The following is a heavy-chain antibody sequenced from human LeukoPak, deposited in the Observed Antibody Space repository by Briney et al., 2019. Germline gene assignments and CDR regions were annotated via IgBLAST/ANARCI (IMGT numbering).Heavy chain of an antibody. V-gene: IGHV3-48*04. CDR3: AGGGLRWY. Sequence: GGSLRLSCAASGFTFSSYSMNWVRQAPGKGLEWVSYISSSSSTIYYADSVKGRFTISRDNAKNSLYLQMNSLRAEDTAVYYCAGGGLRWYWGQGTLVTVSS. J-gene: IGHJ4*02. D-gene: IGHD4-23*01. CDR2: ISSSSSTI. CDR1: GFTFSSYS.